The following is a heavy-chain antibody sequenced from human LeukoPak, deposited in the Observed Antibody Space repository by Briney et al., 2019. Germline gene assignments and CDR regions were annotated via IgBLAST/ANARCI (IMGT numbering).Heavy chain of an antibody. CDR3: ARRKLGYCSGGSCYYFDY. CDR1: GYSFTSFW. CDR2: IYPGDCDT. Sequence: GESLKISCKGSGYSFTSFWIGWVRQMPGKGLEWRGIIYPGDCDTIYSPSFQGQVTISADKSISTAYLQWSSLKASDTAMYYCARRKLGYCSGGSCYYFDYWGQGTLVTVSS. V-gene: IGHV5-51*01. J-gene: IGHJ4*02. D-gene: IGHD2-15*01.